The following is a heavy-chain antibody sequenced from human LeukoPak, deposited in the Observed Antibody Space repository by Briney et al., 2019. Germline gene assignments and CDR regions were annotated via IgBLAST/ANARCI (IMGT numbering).Heavy chain of an antibody. J-gene: IGHJ6*03. V-gene: IGHV3-7*01. CDR1: GFTFDDFA. Sequence: PGRSLRLSCAASGFTFDDFAMHWVRQAPGKGLEWVANIKQDGNETYYVDSVKGRFTISRDNAKNSLYLQMNSLRVEDTAVYYCARDMDVWGKGTTVTVSS. CDR3: ARDMDV. CDR2: IKQDGNET.